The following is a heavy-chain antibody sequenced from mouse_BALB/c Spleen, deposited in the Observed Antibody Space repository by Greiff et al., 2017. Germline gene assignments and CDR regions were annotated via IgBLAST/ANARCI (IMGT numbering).Heavy chain of an antibody. CDR1: GFTFSSFG. CDR3: ARLGGDWYFDV. CDR2: ISSGSSTI. Sequence: EVQLVESGGGLVQPGGSRKLSCAASGFTFSSFGMHWVRQAPEKGLEWVAYISSGSSTIYYADTVKGRFTISRDNPKNTLFLQMTSLRSEDTAMYYCARLGGDWYFDVWGAGTTVTVSS. V-gene: IGHV5-17*02. J-gene: IGHJ1*01.